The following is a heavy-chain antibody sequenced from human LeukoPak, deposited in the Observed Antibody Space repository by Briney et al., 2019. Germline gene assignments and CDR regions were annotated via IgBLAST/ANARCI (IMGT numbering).Heavy chain of an antibody. CDR3: ARDGHAYGRGSPHY. Sequence: GGALRLSCAASGFTFSDYYMSWIRQAPGKGLEWVSYISSSGSTKYYADSVKGRFTISRDNAKNSYLQMNSLRAEDTAVYYCARDGHAYGRGSPHYWGQGTLVTVSS. CDR1: GFTFSDYY. J-gene: IGHJ4*02. CDR2: ISSSGSTK. D-gene: IGHD3-10*01. V-gene: IGHV3-11*01.